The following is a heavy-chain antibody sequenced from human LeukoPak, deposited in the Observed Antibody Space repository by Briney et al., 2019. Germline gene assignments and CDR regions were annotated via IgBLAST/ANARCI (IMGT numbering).Heavy chain of an antibody. CDR2: IIPIFDAS. D-gene: IGHD3-22*01. CDR1: GYTFTSYG. CDR3: ARGERAAMIATLDY. J-gene: IGHJ4*02. V-gene: IGHV1-69*13. Sequence: SVKVSCKASGYTFTSYGISWVRQAPGQGLEWMGGIIPIFDASNYAQKFQDRVTITADESTSTAYMELSGLRSEDTAVYYCARGERAAMIATLDYWGQGTLVTVSS.